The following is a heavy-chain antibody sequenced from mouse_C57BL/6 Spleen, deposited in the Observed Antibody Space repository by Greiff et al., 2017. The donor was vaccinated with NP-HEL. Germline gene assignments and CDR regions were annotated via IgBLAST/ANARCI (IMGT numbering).Heavy chain of an antibody. D-gene: IGHD2-1*01. V-gene: IGHV3-6*01. CDR2: ISYDGSN. CDR3: ARFDYYGNPYWYFDV. Sequence: VQLQQSGPGLVKPSQSLSLTCSVTGYSITSGYYWNWIRQFPGNKLEWMGYISYDGSNNYNPSLKNRISITRDTSKNQFFLKLNSVTTEDTATYYCARFDYYGNPYWYFDVWGTGTTVTVSS. J-gene: IGHJ1*03. CDR1: GYSITSGYY.